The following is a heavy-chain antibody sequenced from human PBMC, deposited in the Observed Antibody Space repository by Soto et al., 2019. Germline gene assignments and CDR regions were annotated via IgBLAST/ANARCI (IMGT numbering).Heavy chain of an antibody. D-gene: IGHD2-8*01. CDR2: ISSSSSTI. CDR3: AREALGIWYDFDY. CDR1: GFTFSTYS. J-gene: IGHJ4*02. V-gene: IGHV3-48*02. Sequence: EVQLVESGGGLVQPGGSPRLSCAASGFTFSTYSMNWVRQAPGKGLEWVSYISSSSSTIYYADSVKGRFTISRDNAKNSLYLQMNSLRDEDTAVYYCAREALGIWYDFDYWGQGTLVTVSS.